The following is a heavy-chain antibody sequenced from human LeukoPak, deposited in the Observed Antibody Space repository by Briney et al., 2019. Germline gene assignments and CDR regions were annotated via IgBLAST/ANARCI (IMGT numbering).Heavy chain of an antibody. CDR1: GYTFTGYY. V-gene: IGHV1-2*02. J-gene: IGHJ3*02. D-gene: IGHD4-17*01. CDR2: INPNSGGT. Sequence: VASVKVSCKASGYTFTGYYMHWVRQAPGRGLEWMGWINPNSGGTNYAQKFQGRVIMTRDTSISTAYMELSRLRSDDTAVYYCARDVGYGDYAHDAFDIWGQGTMVTVSS. CDR3: ARDVGYGDYAHDAFDI.